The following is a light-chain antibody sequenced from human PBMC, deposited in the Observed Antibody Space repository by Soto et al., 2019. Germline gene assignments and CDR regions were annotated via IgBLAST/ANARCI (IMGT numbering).Light chain of an antibody. CDR3: QKYNSAPPGT. CDR2: KAS. CDR1: QSISSW. V-gene: IGKV1-5*03. J-gene: IGKJ1*01. Sequence: DIQMTQSPSTLSASVGDRVTITCRASQSISSWLAWYQQKPGKAPKLLIYKASSLESGVPSRFSGSGSGTDFTLTISSLQPEDVATYYCQKYNSAPPGTFGQGTKVDIK.